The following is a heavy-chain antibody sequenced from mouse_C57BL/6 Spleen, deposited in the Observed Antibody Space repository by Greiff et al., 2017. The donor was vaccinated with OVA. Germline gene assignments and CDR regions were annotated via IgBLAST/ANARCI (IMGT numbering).Heavy chain of an antibody. CDR2: IDPSDSET. D-gene: IGHD3-2*02. CDR3: ARGAAQATRAMDY. V-gene: IGHV1-52*01. J-gene: IGHJ4*01. Sequence: VQLQQSGAELVRPRSSVKLSCKASGYTFTSYWMHWVKQRPIQGLEWIGNIDPSDSETHYNQKFKDKATLTVDKSSSTAYMQLSSLTSEDSAVYYCARGAAQATRAMDYWGQGTSDTVSS. CDR1: GYTFTSYW.